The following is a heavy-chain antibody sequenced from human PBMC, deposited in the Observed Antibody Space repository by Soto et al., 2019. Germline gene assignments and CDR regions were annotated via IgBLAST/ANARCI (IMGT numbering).Heavy chain of an antibody. CDR3: SSDRTDTAIGWFV. D-gene: IGHD2-15*01. V-gene: IGHV1-58*02. J-gene: IGHJ6*04. Sequence: QMQLVQSGPEVKKPGTSVKVSCRASGFDFISSGIQWVRQARGQRLEWIGWIVVYSGQTHYEQKFQDRVTITRDTSTGTAYIEMTSLSSEDTAVYYCSSDRTDTAIGWFVWGKWTTVTVSS. CDR2: IVVYSGQT. CDR1: GFDFISSG.